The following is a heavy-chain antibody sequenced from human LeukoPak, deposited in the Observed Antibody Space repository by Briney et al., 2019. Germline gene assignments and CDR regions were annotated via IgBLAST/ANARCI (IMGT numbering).Heavy chain of an antibody. CDR3: AKVGSSWGYYFDY. V-gene: IGHV3-30*18. CDR2: ISYDGSNE. J-gene: IGHJ4*02. Sequence: GGSLRLSCAASGFTYSSYGMHWVRQAPGKGLEWEAVISYDGSNEYYADSVKGRFTISRDNSKNTLYLQMNSLRAEDTAVYYCAKVGSSWGYYFDYWGQGTLVTVSS. CDR1: GFTYSSYG. D-gene: IGHD6-13*01.